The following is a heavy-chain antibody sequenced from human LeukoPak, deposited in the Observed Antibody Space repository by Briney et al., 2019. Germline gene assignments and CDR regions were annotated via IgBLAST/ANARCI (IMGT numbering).Heavy chain of an antibody. V-gene: IGHV1-18*04. D-gene: IGHD3-10*01. CDR1: GYTFTSYG. Sequence: AASVKVSCKASGYTFTSYGISWVRQAPGQGLEWMGWISAYNGNTNYAQKLQGRVTMTTDTSTSTAYMELRSLRSDDTAVHYCARDRQITMVRGVIIPFDYWGQGTLVTVSS. CDR3: ARDRQITMVRGVIIPFDY. J-gene: IGHJ4*02. CDR2: ISAYNGNT.